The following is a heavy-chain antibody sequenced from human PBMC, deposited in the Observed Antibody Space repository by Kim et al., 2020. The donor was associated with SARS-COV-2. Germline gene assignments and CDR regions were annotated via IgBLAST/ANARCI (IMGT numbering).Heavy chain of an antibody. V-gene: IGHV3-7*01. J-gene: IGHJ4*02. D-gene: IGHD3-10*01. Sequence: GGSLRLSCAASGFTFSSYWMSWVRQAPGKGLEWVANIKQDGSEKYYVDSVKGRFTISRDNAKNSLYLQMNSLRAEDTAVYYCARDRLARNYYGSGSYYNCPYWGEGTLVTVSS. CDR1: GFTFSSYW. CDR3: ARDRLARNYYGSGSYYNCPY. CDR2: IKQDGSEK.